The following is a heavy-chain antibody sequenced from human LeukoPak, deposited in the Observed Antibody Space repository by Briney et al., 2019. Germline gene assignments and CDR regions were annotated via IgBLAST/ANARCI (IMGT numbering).Heavy chain of an antibody. CDR1: GFILNDYG. Sequence: GRSLRLSCAASGFILNDYGMHWVRQAPGKGLEWVSVIHSGGSTYYADSVKGRFTISRDNSKNTLYLQMNSLRAEDTAVYYCARNGYTSSWYRNWGQGTLVTVSS. V-gene: IGHV3-53*01. J-gene: IGHJ4*02. CDR3: ARNGYTSSWYRN. D-gene: IGHD6-13*01. CDR2: IHSGGST.